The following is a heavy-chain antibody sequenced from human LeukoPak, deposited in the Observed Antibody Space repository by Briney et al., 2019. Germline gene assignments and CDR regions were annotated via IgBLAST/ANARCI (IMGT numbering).Heavy chain of an antibody. D-gene: IGHD4-11*01. J-gene: IGHJ5*02. CDR2: IYYSGST. CDR1: GGSISGSSYY. Sequence: SETLSLTCTVSGGSISGSSYYWGWIRQPPGKGLEWIGSIYYSGSTYYNPSLESRVTISVDTSKNQFSLKLSSVTAADTAVYYCATAPPYQSTGDNWFDPWGQGTLVTVSS. V-gene: IGHV4-39*01. CDR3: ATAPPYQSTGDNWFDP.